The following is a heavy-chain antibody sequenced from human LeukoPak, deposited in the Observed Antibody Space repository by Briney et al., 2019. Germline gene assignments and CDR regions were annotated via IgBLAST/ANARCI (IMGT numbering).Heavy chain of an antibody. CDR3: AKGPAFDI. CDR2: IWYDGSNK. J-gene: IGHJ3*02. V-gene: IGHV3-33*06. Sequence: AGGSLRLSCAASGFTFSSYSMNWVRQAPGKGLEWVAVIWYDGSNKYYADSVKGRFTISRDNSKNTLYLQMNSLRAEDTAVYYCAKGPAFDIWGQGTMVTVSS. CDR1: GFTFSSYS.